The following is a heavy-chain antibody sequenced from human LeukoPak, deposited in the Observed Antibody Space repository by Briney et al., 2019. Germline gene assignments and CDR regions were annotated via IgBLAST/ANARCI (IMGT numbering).Heavy chain of an antibody. CDR1: GFTFGDYD. CDR3: ARDNTGSYEY. D-gene: IGHD1-26*01. Sequence: GGSLRLSCAASGFTFGDYDMHWVRQAPGKGLEWVSLIRADGATTRYTDSVKGRFTISRDNSKDSLYLQMNSLRTEDTALYYRARDNTGSYEYWGQGTLVTVSP. J-gene: IGHJ4*02. V-gene: IGHV3-43*02. CDR2: IRADGATT.